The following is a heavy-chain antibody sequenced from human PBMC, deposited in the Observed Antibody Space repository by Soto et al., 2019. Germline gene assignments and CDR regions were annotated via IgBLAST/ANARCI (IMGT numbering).Heavy chain of an antibody. J-gene: IGHJ4*02. CDR2: IWYDGSNK. Sequence: PGGSLRLSCAASGFTFSSYGMHWVRQAPGKGLEWVAVIWYDGSNKYYADSVKGRFTISRDNSKNTLYLQMNSLRAEDTAVYYCAREGLRTYYFDYWGQGTLVTVSS. CDR1: GFTFSSYG. CDR3: AREGLRTYYFDY. D-gene: IGHD1-1*01. V-gene: IGHV3-33*01.